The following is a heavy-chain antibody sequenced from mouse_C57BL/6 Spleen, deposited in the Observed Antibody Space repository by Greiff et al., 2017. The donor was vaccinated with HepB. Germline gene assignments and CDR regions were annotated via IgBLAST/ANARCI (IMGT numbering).Heavy chain of an antibody. CDR1: GFSLSTSGMG. Sequence: QVQLKESGPGILQSSQTLSLTCSFSGFSLSTSGMGVSWIRQPSGKGLEWLAHIYWDDDKRYNPSLKSRLTISKDTSRNQVFLKITSVDTADTATYYCARSEDYYGSSGYFDVWGTGTTVTVSS. V-gene: IGHV8-12*01. D-gene: IGHD1-1*01. CDR3: ARSEDYYGSSGYFDV. J-gene: IGHJ1*03. CDR2: IYWDDDK.